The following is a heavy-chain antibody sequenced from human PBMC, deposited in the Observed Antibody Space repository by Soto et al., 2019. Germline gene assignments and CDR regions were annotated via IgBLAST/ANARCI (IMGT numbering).Heavy chain of an antibody. CDR2: IIPIFGTA. CDR1: GGTFSSYA. CDR3: ANGTYGGQYYYYGMDV. D-gene: IGHD4-17*01. J-gene: IGHJ6*02. Sequence: ASVKVSCKASGGTFSSYAISWVRQAPGQGLEWMGGIIPIFGTANYAQKFQGRVTITADESTSTAYMELSSLRSEDTAVYYCANGTYGGQYYYYGMDVWGQGTTVTVSS. V-gene: IGHV1-69*13.